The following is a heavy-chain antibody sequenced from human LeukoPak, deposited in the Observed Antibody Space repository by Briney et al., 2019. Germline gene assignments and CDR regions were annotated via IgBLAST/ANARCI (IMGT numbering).Heavy chain of an antibody. J-gene: IGHJ3*02. CDR3: ARDKPVVPAASDAFDI. CDR1: GDSVSSNSAA. V-gene: IGHV6-1*01. Sequence: SQTLSLTCAISGDSVSSNSAAWNWLRQSPSRGLEWLGRTYYRSKWYNDYAVSVKSRITINPDTSKNQFSLQLNSVTPEDTAVYYCARDKPVVPAASDAFDIWGQGTMVTVSS. CDR2: TYYRSKWYN. D-gene: IGHD2-2*01.